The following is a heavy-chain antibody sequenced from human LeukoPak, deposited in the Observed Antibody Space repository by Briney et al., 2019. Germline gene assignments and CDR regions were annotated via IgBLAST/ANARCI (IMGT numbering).Heavy chain of an antibody. CDR3: ARERSRSLDY. V-gene: IGHV3-7*01. Sequence: GGSLRLSCAASGFTFSSYWMSWVRQAPGKGLEWVANIKHDGSEKYYVDSVKGRFTISRDNAKNSLYLQMNSPRAEDAAVYYCARERSRSLDYWGQGTLVTVSS. J-gene: IGHJ4*02. CDR2: IKHDGSEK. CDR1: GFTFSSYW. D-gene: IGHD3-3*01.